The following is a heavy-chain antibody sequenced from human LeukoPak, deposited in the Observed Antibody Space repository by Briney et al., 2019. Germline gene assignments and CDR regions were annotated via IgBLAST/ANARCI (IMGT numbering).Heavy chain of an antibody. J-gene: IGHJ6*03. CDR3: ARDDPVSNYYMDV. V-gene: IGHV3-20*04. Sequence: GGXLXXSCAASGFTFDDYGMSWVRQAPGKGLEWVSGINWNGGSKVYADSVKGRFTISRDNAKNSLYLQMNSLRAEDTALYYCARDDPVSNYYMDVWGKGTTVTVSS. D-gene: IGHD2-2*01. CDR2: INWNGGSK. CDR1: GFTFDDYG.